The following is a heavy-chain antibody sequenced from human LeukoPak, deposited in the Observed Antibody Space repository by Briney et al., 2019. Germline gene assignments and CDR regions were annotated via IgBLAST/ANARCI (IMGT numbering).Heavy chain of an antibody. Sequence: SGTLSLTCTVSGYSISSGYYWGWIRQPPGKGLEWIGSIYHSGSTYYNPSLKSRVTISVDTSKNQFSLKLSSVTAADTAVYYCARYSGSYFFDYWGQGTLVTVSS. V-gene: IGHV4-38-2*02. CDR3: ARYSGSYFFDY. CDR2: IYHSGST. D-gene: IGHD1-26*01. J-gene: IGHJ4*02. CDR1: GYSISSGYY.